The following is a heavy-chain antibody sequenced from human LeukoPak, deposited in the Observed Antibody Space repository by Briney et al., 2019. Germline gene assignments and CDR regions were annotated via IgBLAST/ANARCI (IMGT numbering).Heavy chain of an antibody. J-gene: IGHJ6*03. CDR1: GYTFSDHY. V-gene: IGHV1-69-2*01. Sequence: ASVKISCKASGYTFSDHYMHWVRQAPGKGLDWMGRVDPEDGETIYAENFHGRVIITADTSTNTAYMELSSLRSEDTAVYYCATDRIDYGSGRRCYMDVWGKGTTVTVSS. CDR2: VDPEDGET. CDR3: ATDRIDYGSGRRCYMDV. D-gene: IGHD3-10*01.